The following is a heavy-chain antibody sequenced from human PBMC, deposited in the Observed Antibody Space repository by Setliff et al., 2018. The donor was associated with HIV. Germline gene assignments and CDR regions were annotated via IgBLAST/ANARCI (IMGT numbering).Heavy chain of an antibody. J-gene: IGHJ4*02. CDR3: ATHYGSGSYYNY. CDR1: GASVTSSSYY. Sequence: SETLSLTCSVSGASVTSSSYYWGWIRQPPGKGLEWIGSIYYGGNTYSNPSLRSRLSISLDTSKNQFSLELYSVTAADTAVYYCATHYGSGSYYNYWGQGMLVTVPQ. V-gene: IGHV4-39*01. CDR2: IYYGGNT. D-gene: IGHD3-10*01.